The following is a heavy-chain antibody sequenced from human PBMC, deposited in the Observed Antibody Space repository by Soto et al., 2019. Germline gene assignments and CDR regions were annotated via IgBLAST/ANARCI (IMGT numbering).Heavy chain of an antibody. J-gene: IGHJ6*02. CDR1: GFTFSSYW. V-gene: IGHV3-7*03. D-gene: IGHD3-3*01. CDR3: ARDLQPRRITIFGVVISYGMDV. CDR2: IKQDGSEK. Sequence: PGGSLRLSCAASGFTFSSYWMSWVRQAPGKGLEWVANIKQDGSEKYYVDSVKGRFTISRDNAKNSLYLQMNSLRAEDTAVYYCARDLQPRRITIFGVVISYGMDVWGQGTKVTVYS.